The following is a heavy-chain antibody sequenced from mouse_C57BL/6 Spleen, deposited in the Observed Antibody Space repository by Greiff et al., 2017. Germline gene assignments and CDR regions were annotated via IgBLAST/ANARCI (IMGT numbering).Heavy chain of an antibody. D-gene: IGHD1-1*01. CDR2: ISYDGSN. CDR1: GYSITSGYY. V-gene: IGHV3-6*01. CDR3: AREGIYYWPD. Sequence: ESGPGLVKPSQSLSLTCSVTGYSITSGYYWNWIRQFPGNKLEWMGYISYDGSNNYNPSLKNRISITRDTSKNQFFLKLNSVTTEDTATYYCAREGIYYWPDWGQGTLVTVSA. J-gene: IGHJ3*01.